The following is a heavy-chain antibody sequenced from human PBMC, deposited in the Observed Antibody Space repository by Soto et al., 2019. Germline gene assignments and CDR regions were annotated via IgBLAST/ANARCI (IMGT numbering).Heavy chain of an antibody. D-gene: IGHD3-10*01. Sequence: EVQLVESGGGLIHPGGSLKLSCAASGFTVGNNYMSWVRQAPGKGLEWVSLIYSTGTTKYADSVKGRFTVSRDNAKNTLYLQMNSLRAEDTAVYYCAKDGRGSGSHYNSFGYWSQGTLVTVSS. J-gene: IGHJ4*02. V-gene: IGHV3-53*01. CDR1: GFTVGNNY. CDR3: AKDGRGSGSHYNSFGY. CDR2: IYSTGTT.